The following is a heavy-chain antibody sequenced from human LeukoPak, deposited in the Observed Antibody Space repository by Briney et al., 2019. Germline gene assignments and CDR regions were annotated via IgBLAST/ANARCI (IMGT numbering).Heavy chain of an antibody. CDR3: ARAPMVRGVAHYNWFDP. CDR2: ISAYNGNT. Sequence: ASVKASCKASGYTFTSYGISWVRQAPGQGLEWMGWISAYNGNTNYAQKLQGRVTMTTDTSTSTAYMELRSLRSDDTAVYYCARAPMVRGVAHYNWFDPWGQGTLVTVSS. CDR1: GYTFTSYG. V-gene: IGHV1-18*04. D-gene: IGHD3-10*01. J-gene: IGHJ5*02.